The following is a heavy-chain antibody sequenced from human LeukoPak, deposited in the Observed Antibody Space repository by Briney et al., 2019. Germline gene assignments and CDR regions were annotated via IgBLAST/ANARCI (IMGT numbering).Heavy chain of an antibody. V-gene: IGHV4-34*01. CDR3: ARGSGDSSGYYYTEDGSFDY. CDR2: INHSGTT. Sequence: SETLSLTCAVYGGSFSNYYWSWIRQPPGKGLEWIGEINHSGTTNYNPSLKSRVTMSVDTSKNQFSLKLSSVTAADTAVYYCARGSGDSSGYYYTEDGSFDYWGQGTLVTVSS. J-gene: IGHJ4*02. CDR1: GGSFSNYY. D-gene: IGHD3-22*01.